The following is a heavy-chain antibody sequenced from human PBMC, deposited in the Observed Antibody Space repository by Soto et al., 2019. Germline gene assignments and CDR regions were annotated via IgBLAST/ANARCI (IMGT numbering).Heavy chain of an antibody. D-gene: IGHD3-10*01. CDR3: ARLGALTLGGFDY. CDR2: INPNSGGT. V-gene: IGHV1-2*02. J-gene: IGHJ4*02. CDR1: GYTFTGYY. Sequence: QVQLVQSGAEVKKPGASVKVSCKASGYTFTGYYMHWVRQAPGQGLEWMGWINPNSGGTNYGQKFQGRVTMTRDTSISTAYMELSRLRSDDTAVYYCARLGALTLGGFDYWGQGTLVTVSS.